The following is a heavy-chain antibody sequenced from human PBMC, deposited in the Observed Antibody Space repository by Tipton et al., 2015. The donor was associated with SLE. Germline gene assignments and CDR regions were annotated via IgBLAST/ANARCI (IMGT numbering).Heavy chain of an antibody. CDR2: ISIDGSKT. D-gene: IGHD2-15*01. CDR3: VRGGVANGFDI. V-gene: IGHV3-30*04. J-gene: IGHJ3*02. Sequence: RSLRLSCVTSGFVFSSYQMHWVRRAPGKGLEWVALISIDGSKTYYADSVRGRFTISRDNAKNTLYLQINSLRGDDTAVYYCVRGGVANGFDIWGQGRMVIVSS. CDR1: GFVFSSYQ.